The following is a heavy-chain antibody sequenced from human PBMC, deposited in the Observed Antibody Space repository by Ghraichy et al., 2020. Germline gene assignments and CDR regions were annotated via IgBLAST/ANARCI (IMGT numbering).Heavy chain of an antibody. CDR2: ISAYNGNT. CDR3: ARSARRSSGYYKYYFDY. CDR1: GYTFTSYG. D-gene: IGHD3-22*01. Sequence: ASVKVSCKASGYTFTSYGISWVRQAPGQGLEWMGWISAYNGNTNYAQKLQGRVTMTTDTSTSTAYMELRSLRSDDTAVYYCARSARRSSGYYKYYFDYWGQGTLVTVSS. V-gene: IGHV1-18*01. J-gene: IGHJ4*02.